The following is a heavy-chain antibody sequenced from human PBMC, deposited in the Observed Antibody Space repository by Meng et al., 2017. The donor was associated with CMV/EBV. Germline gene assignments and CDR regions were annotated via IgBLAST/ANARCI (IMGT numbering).Heavy chain of an antibody. D-gene: IGHD3/OR15-3a*01. J-gene: IGHJ5*02. CDR3: ARGIDFCDP. CDR1: GDSVSSNRAP. CDR2: TYYRSKWYN. V-gene: IGHV6-1*01. Sequence: QQSHPGRVKPPQHLSLTCPIPGDSVSSNRAPWNWIRPSPSRGLEWLGRTYYRSKWYNDYAVSVKSRITINPDTSKNQFSLQLNSVTPEDTAVYYCARGIDFCDPWGQGTLVTVSS.